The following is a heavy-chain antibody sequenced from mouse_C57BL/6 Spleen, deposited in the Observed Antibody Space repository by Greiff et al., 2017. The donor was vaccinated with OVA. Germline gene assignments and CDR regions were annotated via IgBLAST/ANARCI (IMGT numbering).Heavy chain of an antibody. Sequence: QVQLQQPGAELVKPGASVKLSCKASGYTFTSYWMHWVKQRPGQGLEWIGMIHPNSGSTNYNEKFKSKATLTVDKSSSTAYMQLSSLTSEDSAVYYCARGGYGSHWYFDVWGTGTTVTVSS. CDR2: IHPNSGST. CDR1: GYTFTSYW. V-gene: IGHV1-64*01. D-gene: IGHD1-1*01. CDR3: ARGGYGSHWYFDV. J-gene: IGHJ1*03.